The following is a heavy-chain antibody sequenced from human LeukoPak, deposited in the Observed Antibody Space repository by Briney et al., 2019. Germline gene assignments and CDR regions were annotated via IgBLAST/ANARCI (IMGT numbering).Heavy chain of an antibody. D-gene: IGHD6-13*01. CDR3: ARGKGPEEQQLDGLPYYYYYMDV. V-gene: IGHV3-48*01. CDR2: ISSSSSTI. Sequence: AGGSLRLSCAASGFTFSSYSMNWVRQAPGKGLEWVSYISSSSSTIYYADSVKGRFTISRDNAKNSLYLQMNSLRAEDTAVYYCARGKGPEEQQLDGLPYYYYYMDVWGKGTTVTVSS. J-gene: IGHJ6*03. CDR1: GFTFSSYS.